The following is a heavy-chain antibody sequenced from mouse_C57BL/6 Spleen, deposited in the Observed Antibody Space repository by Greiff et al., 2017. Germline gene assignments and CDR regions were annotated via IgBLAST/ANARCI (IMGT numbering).Heavy chain of an antibody. CDR3: ARSYDGYYKPSYYAMDY. CDR2: ISSGSSTI. V-gene: IGHV5-17*01. D-gene: IGHD2-3*01. J-gene: IGHJ4*01. CDR1: GFTFSDYG. Sequence: EVKVVESGGGLVKPGGSLKLSCAASGFTFSDYGMHWVRQAPEKGLEWVAYISSGSSTIYYADTVKGRFTISRDNAKNTLFLQMTSLRSEDTAMYYCARSYDGYYKPSYYAMDYWGQGTSVTVSS.